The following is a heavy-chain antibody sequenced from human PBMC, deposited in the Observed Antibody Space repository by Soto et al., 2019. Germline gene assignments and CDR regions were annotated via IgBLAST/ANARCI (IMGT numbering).Heavy chain of an antibody. CDR1: GGSISSGGYY. J-gene: IGHJ6*02. CDR3: ARGGRRSPGMDV. CDR2: IYYSGST. V-gene: IGHV4-31*03. Sequence: QVQLQESGPGLVKPSQTLSLTYTVSGGSISSGGYYWSWIRQHPGKGLEWIGYIYYSGSTYYNPSLKSRVTLSVDTSKNQFSLKLSSVTAADTAVYYCARGGRRSPGMDVWGQGTTVTVSS.